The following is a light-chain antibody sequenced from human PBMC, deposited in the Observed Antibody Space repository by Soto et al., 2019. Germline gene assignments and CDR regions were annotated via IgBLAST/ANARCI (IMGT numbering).Light chain of an antibody. CDR3: QQYSDLPYT. J-gene: IGKJ2*01. CDR1: QRISSRN. V-gene: IGKV3-20*01. CDR2: NTS. Sequence: EIVLTQSPGTLSLSPRERATLSCRASQRISSRNLAWYQQKPGQAPRLPIYNTSSRATGIPDRFSGSGSVTDFTLTINRLEPEDFAVYYCQQYSDLPYTFGQGTKLEVK.